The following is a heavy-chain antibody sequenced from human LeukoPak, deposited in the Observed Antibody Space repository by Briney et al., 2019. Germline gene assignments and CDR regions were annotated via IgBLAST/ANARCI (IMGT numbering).Heavy chain of an antibody. V-gene: IGHV3-11*06. CDR2: ISSSSSYT. J-gene: IGHJ4*02. CDR3: ARDRGWRQIDY. CDR1: GLTFNDYY. Sequence: GGSLRLSCVASGLTFNDYYMSWIRQAPGKGLEWVSYISSSSSYTRYADSVKGRFTISRDNAKNSLYLQMNSLRADDTAVHYCARDRGWRQIDYWGQGTLVTVSS. D-gene: IGHD5-18*01.